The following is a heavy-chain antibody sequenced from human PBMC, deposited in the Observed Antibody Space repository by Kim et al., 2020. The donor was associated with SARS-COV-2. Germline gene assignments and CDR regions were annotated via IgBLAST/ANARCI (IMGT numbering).Heavy chain of an antibody. J-gene: IGHJ4*02. CDR3: ARAEVNDHYDILTGYFY. CDR1: GCSLLTRNL. CDR2: IYHSGST. D-gene: IGHD3-9*01. Sequence: SEPLSLTCAVSGCSLLTRNLFIFVRHPPGKGLEWIGEIYHSGSTNYNPSLKSRVTISVDKSKNQFSLKLSSVTAADTAVYYCARAEVNDHYDILTGYFYWGQGTLVTVSS. V-gene: IGHV4-4*02.